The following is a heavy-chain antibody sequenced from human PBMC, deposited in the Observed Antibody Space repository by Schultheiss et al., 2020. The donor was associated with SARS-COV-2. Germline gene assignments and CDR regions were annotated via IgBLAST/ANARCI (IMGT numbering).Heavy chain of an antibody. D-gene: IGHD3-22*01. V-gene: IGHV4-31*03. CDR2: IYYSGST. Sequence: SETLSLTCTVSGGSISSGGYYWSWIRQHPGKGLEWIGYIYYSGSTYYNPSLKSRVTISVDTSKNQFSRKLSSVTAADTAVYYCARSTKNYDSSGYQTDYFDYWGQGTLVTVSS. CDR3: ARSTKNYDSSGYQTDYFDY. J-gene: IGHJ4*02. CDR1: GGSISSGGYY.